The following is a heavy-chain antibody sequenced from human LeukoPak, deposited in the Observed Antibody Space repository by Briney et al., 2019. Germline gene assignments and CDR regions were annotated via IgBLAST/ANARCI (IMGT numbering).Heavy chain of an antibody. CDR1: GYTFTNYG. V-gene: IGHV1-69*13. D-gene: IGHD3-10*01. CDR2: IIPIFGTA. CDR3: ASENYMVRGVPLGNWFDP. J-gene: IGHJ5*02. Sequence: GASVKVSCKASGYTFTNYGISWVRQAPGQGLEWMGGIIPIFGTANYAQKFQGRVTITADESTSTAYMELSSLRSEDTAVYYCASENYMVRGVPLGNWFDPWGQGTLVTVSS.